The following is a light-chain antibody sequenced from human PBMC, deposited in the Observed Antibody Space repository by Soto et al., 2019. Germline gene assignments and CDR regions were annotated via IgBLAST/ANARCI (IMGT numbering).Light chain of an antibody. V-gene: IGKV3-11*01. CDR3: QQRSNWTLT. J-gene: IGKJ4*01. CDR2: DAS. CDR1: QSVSSY. Sequence: ETVLTQSPATLSLSPGERATLSCRASQSVSSYLAWYQQKPGQAPRLLIYDASNRATGIPARFSGSGSGTDFALTISSLEPADFAFYYCQQRSNWTLTFGGGTKVEIK.